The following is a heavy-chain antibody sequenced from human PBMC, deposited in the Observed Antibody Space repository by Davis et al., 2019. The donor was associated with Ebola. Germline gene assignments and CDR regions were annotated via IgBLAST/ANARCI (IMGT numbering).Heavy chain of an antibody. Sequence: PGGSLRLSCAASGFTFSTYYMHWVRQAPGKGLEWVSGIKTAGDTYYPGSVKGRFTISRENATNSLYLQMNSLRAGDPAVYYCARGVVVRGVSYYAMDVWGKGATVTVSS. CDR3: ARGVVVRGVSYYAMDV. D-gene: IGHD3-10*01. J-gene: IGHJ6*04. V-gene: IGHV3-13*01. CDR1: GFTFSTYY. CDR2: IKTAGDT.